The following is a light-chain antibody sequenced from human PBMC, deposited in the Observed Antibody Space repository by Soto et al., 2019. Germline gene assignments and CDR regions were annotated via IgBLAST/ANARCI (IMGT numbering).Light chain of an antibody. Sequence: DIQMAQSPSSLSASVGDRVTITCRASQTMIRYLNWYQQKPGRAPNLLIYAAASLKSWVPSRFSGSGSGTEFPLTISTLQHEDFATYCCQQSYSTLFTCGPGTKVDIK. V-gene: IGKV1-39*01. J-gene: IGKJ3*01. CDR1: QTMIRY. CDR2: AAA. CDR3: QQSYSTLFT.